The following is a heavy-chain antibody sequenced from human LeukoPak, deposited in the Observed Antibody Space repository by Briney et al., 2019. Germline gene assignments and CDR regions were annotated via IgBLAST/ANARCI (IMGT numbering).Heavy chain of an antibody. V-gene: IGHV3-30-3*01. CDR3: ARDRSLHDFWSSYWIKKRGFDY. J-gene: IGHJ4*02. D-gene: IGHD3-3*01. CDR2: ISYDGSNK. CDR1: GFTFSSYA. Sequence: GGSLRLSCAASGFTFSSYAMRWVRQAPGKGLEWVAVISYDGSNKYYADSVKGRFTISRDNSKNTLYLQMNSLRAEDTAVYYCARDRSLHDFWSSYWIKKRGFDYWGQGTLVTVSS.